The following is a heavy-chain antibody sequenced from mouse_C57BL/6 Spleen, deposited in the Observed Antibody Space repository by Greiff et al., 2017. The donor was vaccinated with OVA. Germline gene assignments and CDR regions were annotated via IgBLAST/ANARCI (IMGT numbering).Heavy chain of an antibody. Sequence: VKLMESGAELVRPGASVTLSCKASGYTFTDYEMHWVKQTPVHGLEWIGAIDPETGGTAYNQKFKGKAILTADKSSSTAYMELRSLTSEDSAVYYCTNYDYDTWFAYWGQGTLVTVSA. CDR2: IDPETGGT. CDR3: TNYDYDTWFAY. J-gene: IGHJ3*01. D-gene: IGHD2-4*01. CDR1: GYTFTDYE. V-gene: IGHV1-15*01.